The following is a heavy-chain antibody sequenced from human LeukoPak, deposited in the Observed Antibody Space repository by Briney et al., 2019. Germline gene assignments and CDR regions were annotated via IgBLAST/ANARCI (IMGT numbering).Heavy chain of an antibody. CDR3: ARDYYDTTGHYHFDY. J-gene: IGHJ4*02. CDR2: TYYRSKWGN. Sequence: SQTPSLTCAISGDSVSSNTAAWNWIRLSPSRGLEWLGRTYYRSKWGNDYAVSVQSRIKINPDTSKNQFSLQLNSVIPDDTAVYYCARDYYDTTGHYHFDYWGQGTLVTVSS. V-gene: IGHV6-1*01. CDR1: GDSVSSNTAA. D-gene: IGHD3-22*01.